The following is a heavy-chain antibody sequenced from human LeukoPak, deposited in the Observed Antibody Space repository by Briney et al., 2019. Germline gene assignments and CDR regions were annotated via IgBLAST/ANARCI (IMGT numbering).Heavy chain of an antibody. V-gene: IGHV4-59*12. CDR2: IYYSGST. Sequence: SETLSLTCTVSGGSISGYYWSWIRQPPGKGLEWIGYIYYSGSTNYNPSLESRVTISVDTSKNQFSLKLRSVTAADTAVYYCARDARAYYMDVWGKGTTVTVSS. CDR1: GGSISGYY. J-gene: IGHJ6*03. CDR3: ARDARAYYMDV.